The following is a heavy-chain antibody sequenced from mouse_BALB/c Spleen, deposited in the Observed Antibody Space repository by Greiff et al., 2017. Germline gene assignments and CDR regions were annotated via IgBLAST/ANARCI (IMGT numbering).Heavy chain of an antibody. J-gene: IGHJ4*01. D-gene: IGHD4-1*01. Sequence: VQLQQSGAELVRPGASVTLSCKASGYTFTDYEMHWVKQTPVHGLEWIGAIDPETGGTAYNQKFKGKATLTADKSSSTAYMELRSLTSEDSAVYYCTWDGYAMDYWGQGTSVTVSS. CDR2: IDPETGGT. V-gene: IGHV1-15*01. CDR3: TWDGYAMDY. CDR1: GYTFTDYE.